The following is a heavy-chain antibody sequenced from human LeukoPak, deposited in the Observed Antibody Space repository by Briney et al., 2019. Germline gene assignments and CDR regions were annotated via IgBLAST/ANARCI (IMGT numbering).Heavy chain of an antibody. J-gene: IGHJ4*02. CDR3: ATSYSSGWRPFDY. D-gene: IGHD6-19*01. CDR1: GGSISSYY. CDR2: IYYSGST. Sequence: SETLSLTCTVSGGSISSYYWSWIRQPPGKGLEWIGYIYYSGSTNYNPSLKSRVSISVDTSKNQFSLKLSSVTVADTAVYYCATSYSSGWRPFDYWGQGTLVTVSS. V-gene: IGHV4-59*08.